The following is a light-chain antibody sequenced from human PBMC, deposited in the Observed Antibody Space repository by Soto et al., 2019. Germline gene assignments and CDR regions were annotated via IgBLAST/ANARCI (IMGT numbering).Light chain of an antibody. V-gene: IGLV1-40*01. CDR2: GNN. CDR1: SSNIGANYD. J-gene: IGLJ1*01. CDR3: CSYAGSYIYV. Sequence: QSVLTQPPSVSGAPGQRVTISCTGSSSNIGANYDVHWYQHFPGTAPKLLIHGNNNRPSGVPDRFSGSKSGTSASLTITGLQAEDEADYYCCSYAGSYIYVFGTGTKLTVL.